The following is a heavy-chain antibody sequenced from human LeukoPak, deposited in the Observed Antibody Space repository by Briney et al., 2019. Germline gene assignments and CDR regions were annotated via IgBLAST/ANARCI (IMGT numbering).Heavy chain of an antibody. CDR2: INPNSGGT. CDR1: GYTFTGYY. Sequence: ASVKVSCKASGYTFTGYYMHWVRQAPGQGLEWMGWINPNSGGTNYAQKFQGRVTMTRDTSISTAYMELSRLRSDDTALYYCGRIEGYDSSGENWFDPWGEGTLVSVSS. J-gene: IGHJ5*02. CDR3: GRIEGYDSSGENWFDP. V-gene: IGHV1-2*02. D-gene: IGHD3-22*01.